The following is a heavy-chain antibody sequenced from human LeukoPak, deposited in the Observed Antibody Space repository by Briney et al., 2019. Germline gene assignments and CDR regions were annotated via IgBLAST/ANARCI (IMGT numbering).Heavy chain of an antibody. Sequence: GGSLRLSCAASGFTFSTYAMSWVRQAPGKGLEWVSDVSGGGASTYYADSVKGRFTISRDNSKSTLYLQMDSPRAEDTAVYYRAKFSGRLLVEYYFDYWGQGTLVTVSS. D-gene: IGHD2-8*02. CDR2: VSGGGAST. V-gene: IGHV3-23*01. J-gene: IGHJ4*02. CDR3: AKFSGRLLVEYYFDY. CDR1: GFTFSTYA.